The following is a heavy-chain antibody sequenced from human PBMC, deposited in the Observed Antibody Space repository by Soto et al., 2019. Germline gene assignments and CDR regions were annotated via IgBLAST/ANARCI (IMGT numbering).Heavy chain of an antibody. CDR1: GGSISSGDYY. CDR3: ARDRGRDSSGYYPQEFDY. D-gene: IGHD3-22*01. V-gene: IGHV4-30-4*01. Sequence: SETLSLTCTVSGGSISSGDYYWSWIRQPPGKGLEWIGYIYYSGSTYYNPSLKSRVTISVDTSKNQFSLKLSSVTAADTAVYYCARDRGRDSSGYYPQEFDYWGQGTLVTVSS. J-gene: IGHJ4*02. CDR2: IYYSGST.